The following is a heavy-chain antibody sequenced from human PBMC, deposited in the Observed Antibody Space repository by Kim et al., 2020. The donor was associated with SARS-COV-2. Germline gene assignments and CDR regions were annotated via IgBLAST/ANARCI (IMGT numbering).Heavy chain of an antibody. CDR3: ARERDQPPNWFDP. Sequence: SETLSLTCTVSGGSISSGGYYWSWIRQHPGKGLEWIGYIYYSGSTYYNPSLKSRVTISVDTSKNQFSLKLSSVTAADTAVYYCARERDQPPNWFDPWGQGTLVTVSS. J-gene: IGHJ5*02. CDR2: IYYSGST. CDR1: GGSISSGGYY. V-gene: IGHV4-31*03.